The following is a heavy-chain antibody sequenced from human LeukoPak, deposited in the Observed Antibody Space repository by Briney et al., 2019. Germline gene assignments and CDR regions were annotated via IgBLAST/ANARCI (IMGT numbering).Heavy chain of an antibody. CDR3: AKYSSGWGNYYYYYGMDV. Sequence: ASVKVSCKASRYTFTSYDINWVRQAPGQGLEWMGIINPSGGSTSYAQKFQGRVTMTRDTSTSTVYMELSSLRSEDTAVYYCAKYSSGWGNYYYYYGMDVWGQGTTVTVSS. V-gene: IGHV1-46*01. CDR1: RYTFTSYD. CDR2: INPSGGST. J-gene: IGHJ6*02. D-gene: IGHD6-19*01.